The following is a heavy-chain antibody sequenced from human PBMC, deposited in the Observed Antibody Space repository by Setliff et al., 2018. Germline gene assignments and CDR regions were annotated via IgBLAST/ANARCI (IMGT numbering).Heavy chain of an antibody. CDR3: ARDDTYDFWGGHGHLDS. D-gene: IGHD3-3*01. CDR2: IYHTEST. V-gene: IGHV4-4*02. J-gene: IGHJ4*02. CDR1: SGSISYNNW. Sequence: SETLSLTCAVSSGSISYNNWWTWVRQPPGKGLEWIGEIYHTESTNYNPSLKSRVTISLDKSKNQFSLELSSVTAADTAVYYCARDDTYDFWGGHGHLDSWGQGILFTVSS.